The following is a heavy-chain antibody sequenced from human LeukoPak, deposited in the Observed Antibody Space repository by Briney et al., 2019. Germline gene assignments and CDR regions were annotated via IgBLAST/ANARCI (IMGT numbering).Heavy chain of an antibody. CDR1: GGPFSGYY. V-gene: IGHV4-34*01. Sequence: PSETLSLTCAVYGGPFSGYYWSWIRQPPGKGLEWIGEINHSGSTNYNPSLKSRVTISVDTSKNQFSLKLSSVTAADTAVYYCARLFGGYCSGGSCRRALDYWGQGTLVTVSS. CDR3: ARLFGGYCSGGSCRRALDY. J-gene: IGHJ4*02. D-gene: IGHD2-15*01. CDR2: INHSGST.